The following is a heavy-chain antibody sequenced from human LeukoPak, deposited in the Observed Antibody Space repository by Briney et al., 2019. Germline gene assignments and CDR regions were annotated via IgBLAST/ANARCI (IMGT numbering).Heavy chain of an antibody. Sequence: GGSLRLTCAASGFTFSSYSMNWVRQAPGKGLEWVSSISSSSSYIYYADSVKGRFTISRDNAKNSLYLQMNSLRAEDTAVYYCCPAAKYNWFDPWGQGTLVTVSS. CDR1: GFTFSSYS. V-gene: IGHV3-21*01. CDR3: CPAAKYNWFDP. D-gene: IGHD2-2*01. J-gene: IGHJ5*02. CDR2: ISSSSSYI.